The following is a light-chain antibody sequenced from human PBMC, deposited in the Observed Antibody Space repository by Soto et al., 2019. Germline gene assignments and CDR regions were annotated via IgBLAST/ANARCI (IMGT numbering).Light chain of an antibody. J-gene: IGLJ1*01. Sequence: QSVLTQPPSVSAAPGQKVTISCSGSNSNIGSNYVSWYQQLPGTAPKLLIYENNKRPSGIPDRFSGSKSGTSATLGITGLQTGDEADYYCGTWDSTDYVFGTGTKVTVL. V-gene: IGLV1-51*02. CDR3: GTWDSTDYV. CDR2: ENN. CDR1: NSNIGSNY.